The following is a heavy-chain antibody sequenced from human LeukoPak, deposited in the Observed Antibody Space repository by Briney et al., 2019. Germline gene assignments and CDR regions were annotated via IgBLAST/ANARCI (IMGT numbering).Heavy chain of an antibody. CDR2: ISGSGGST. Sequence: GGSLRLSCAASGFTFSSYAMSWVRQAPGKGLEWVSAISGSGGSTYYADSAKGRFTISRDNSKNTLYLQMNSLRAEDTAVYYCAKDLYSSSWYGWFDPWGQGTLVTVSS. V-gene: IGHV3-23*01. J-gene: IGHJ5*02. CDR3: AKDLYSSSWYGWFDP. D-gene: IGHD6-13*01. CDR1: GFTFSSYA.